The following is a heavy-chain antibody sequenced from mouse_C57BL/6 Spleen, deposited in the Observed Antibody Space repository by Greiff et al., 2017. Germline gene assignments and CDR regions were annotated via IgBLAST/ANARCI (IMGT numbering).Heavy chain of an antibody. CDR2: INPSSGYT. CDR3: ARGGVITTVVAPSWYFDV. J-gene: IGHJ1*03. D-gene: IGHD1-1*01. CDR1: GYTFTSYW. V-gene: IGHV1-7*01. Sequence: VQLQQSGAELAKPGASVKLSCKASGYTFTSYWMHWVNQRPGQGLEWIGYINPSSGYTKYNQKFKDKATLTADKSSSTAYMQLSSLTYEDSAVYYCARGGVITTVVAPSWYFDVWGTGTTVTVSS.